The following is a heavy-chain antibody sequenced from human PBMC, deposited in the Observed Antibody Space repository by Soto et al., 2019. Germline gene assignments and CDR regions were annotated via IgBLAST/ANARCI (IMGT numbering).Heavy chain of an antibody. CDR3: ARDPKVVPAAIRGYYYYGMDV. CDR1: GYTFTSYG. Sequence: ASVKVSCKASGYTFTSYGISWVRQAPGQGLEWMGWISAYNGNTNYAQKLQGRVTMTTDTSTSTAYMELRSLRSDDTAVYYCARDPKVVPAAIRGYYYYGMDVWGQGTTVTVS. CDR2: ISAYNGNT. V-gene: IGHV1-18*04. D-gene: IGHD2-2*02. J-gene: IGHJ6*02.